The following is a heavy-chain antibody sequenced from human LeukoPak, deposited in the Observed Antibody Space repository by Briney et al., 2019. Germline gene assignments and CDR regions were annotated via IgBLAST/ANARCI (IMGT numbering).Heavy chain of an antibody. V-gene: IGHV4-39*07. D-gene: IGHD3-22*01. J-gene: IGHJ4*02. CDR1: GGSISSSSYY. CDR2: IYYSGST. Sequence: SETLSLTCTVSGGSISSSSYYWGWIRQPPGKGLEWIGSIYYSGSTYYNPSLKSRVTISVDTSKNQLSLTLNSVTAADTAVYYCARHYYYGSGSYYYFDYWGQGTLVTVSS. CDR3: ARHYYYGSGSYYYFDY.